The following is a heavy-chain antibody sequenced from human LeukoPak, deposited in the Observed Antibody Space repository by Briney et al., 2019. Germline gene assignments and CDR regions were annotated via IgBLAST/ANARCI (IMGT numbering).Heavy chain of an antibody. Sequence: PSETLSLTCAVYGGSFSGYYWSWIRQPPGKGLEWIGEINHSGSTNYNPSLKSRVTISVDTSKNQFSLKLSSVTAADTAVYYCARPPSYYYGSGSHPAYFQHWGQGTLVTVSS. CDR2: INHSGST. CDR1: GGSFSGYY. CDR3: ARPPSYYYGSGSHPAYFQH. J-gene: IGHJ1*01. V-gene: IGHV4-34*01. D-gene: IGHD3-10*01.